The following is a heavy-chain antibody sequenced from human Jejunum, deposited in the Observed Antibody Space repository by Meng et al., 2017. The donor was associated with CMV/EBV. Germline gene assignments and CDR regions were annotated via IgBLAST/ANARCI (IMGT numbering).Heavy chain of an antibody. D-gene: IGHD6-19*01. CDR2: MNPNRGTT. Sequence: QVQLVPSGAEVKKPGASGKVSCKASGYTFTSYDINWVRQGTGQGLEWMGWMNPNRGTTGYVQKFQGRVTMTRNISKSTAYMDLSSLRSEDTAVYYCATGVADFEYWGQGTLVTVSS. CDR3: ATGVADFEY. CDR1: GYTFTSYD. J-gene: IGHJ4*02. V-gene: IGHV1-8*01.